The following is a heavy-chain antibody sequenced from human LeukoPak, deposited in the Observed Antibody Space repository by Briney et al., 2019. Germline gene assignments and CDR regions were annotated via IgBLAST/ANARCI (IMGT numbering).Heavy chain of an antibody. CDR3: ATSIVGGFDY. J-gene: IGHJ4*02. D-gene: IGHD2-15*01. V-gene: IGHV1-46*01. Sequence: ASVKVSCKASGYTFTSHFMHWVRQAPGQGLEWMGIINPRGGSTSYTQKFQGRVTMTRDTSTSTVYMELSSLSSEDTAVYCGATSIVGGFDYWGQGTLVTVSS. CDR1: GYTFTSHF. CDR2: INPRGGST.